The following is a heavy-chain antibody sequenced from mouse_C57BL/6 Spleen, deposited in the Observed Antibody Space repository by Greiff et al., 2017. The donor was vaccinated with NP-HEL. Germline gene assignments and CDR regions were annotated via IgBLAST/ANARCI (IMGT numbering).Heavy chain of an antibody. Sequence: VKLQQSGAELVRPGTSVKVSCKASGYAFTNYLIEWVKQRPGQGLEWIGVINPGSGGTNYNEKFKGKATLTADKSSSTAYMQLSSLTSEDSAVYFCARDYYGSFSYFDVWGTGTTVTVSS. D-gene: IGHD1-1*01. CDR1: GYAFTNYL. J-gene: IGHJ1*03. V-gene: IGHV1-54*01. CDR3: ARDYYGSFSYFDV. CDR2: INPGSGGT.